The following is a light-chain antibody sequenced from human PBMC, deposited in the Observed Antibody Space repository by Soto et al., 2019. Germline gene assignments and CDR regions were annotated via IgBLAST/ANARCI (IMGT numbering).Light chain of an antibody. V-gene: IGKV2-28*01. J-gene: IGKJ2*01. CDR1: QSLLHSNGYNY. CDR2: LGS. CDR3: MQALQTPGT. Sequence: DIVMTQSPLSLPVTPGEPASISCRSSQSLLHSNGYNYLDWYLQKPGQSPQLLIYLGSNRASGVPDRFSGSGSGTDFTLKISRVEAEDVGVYYCMQALQTPGTVGQGTKLESK.